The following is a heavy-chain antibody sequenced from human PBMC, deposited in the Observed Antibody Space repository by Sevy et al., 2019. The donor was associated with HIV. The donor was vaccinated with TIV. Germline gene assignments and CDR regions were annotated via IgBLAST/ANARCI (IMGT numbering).Heavy chain of an antibody. CDR2: INPESGDT. Sequence: ASVKVSCTSSGYTSIAHYLHWVRQAPGQGLEWMGWINPESGDTRYTEKFQGRVTMTRDTSISTAYMEVITLRSDDTAVYFCARVQRGGVPDYWGQGTLVTVSS. CDR1: GYTSIAHY. CDR3: ARVQRGGVPDY. J-gene: IGHJ4*02. D-gene: IGHD3-10*01. V-gene: IGHV1-2*02.